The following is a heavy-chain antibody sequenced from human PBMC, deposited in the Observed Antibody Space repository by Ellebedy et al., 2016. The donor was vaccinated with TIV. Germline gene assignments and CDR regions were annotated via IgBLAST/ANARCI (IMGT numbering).Heavy chain of an antibody. Sequence: GESLKISCAASGLTFRGYEMNWVRQAPGKGLEWVSYISSGGSTIYYAVSVMGRFTISRDNAKNSLYLQMNSLRAEDTAVYYCARVLYSGYDACGYWGQGTLVTVSS. D-gene: IGHD5-12*01. V-gene: IGHV3-48*03. CDR2: ISSGGSTI. J-gene: IGHJ4*02. CDR3: ARVLYSGYDACGY. CDR1: GLTFRGYE.